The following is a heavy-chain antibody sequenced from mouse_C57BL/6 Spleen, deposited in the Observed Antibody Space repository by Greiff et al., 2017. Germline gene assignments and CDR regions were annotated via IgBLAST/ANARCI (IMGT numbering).Heavy chain of an antibody. J-gene: IGHJ4*01. CDR3: ARSHSNYYAMDY. CDR2: INPSTGGT. Sequence: VQLQQSGPELVKPGASVKISCKASGYSFTGYYMHWVKQSSEKSLEWIGEINPSTGGTSYNQKFKGKATLTVDKSSSTAYMQLKSLTSEDSAVYYCARSHSNYYAMDYWGQGTSVTVSS. D-gene: IGHD2-5*01. V-gene: IGHV1-43*01. CDR1: GYSFTGYY.